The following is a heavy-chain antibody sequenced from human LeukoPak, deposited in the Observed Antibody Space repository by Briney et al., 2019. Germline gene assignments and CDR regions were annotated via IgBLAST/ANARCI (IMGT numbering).Heavy chain of an antibody. CDR2: ISPTGSTT. CDR3: ARGPNSNWSGLDF. Sequence: GGSLRLSCTASGFSFSGHWMHWARQPPGKGLVWVSRISPTGSTTSYADSVKSRFTVSRDNAKNTLYLQVNNLRAEDTAVYYCARGPNSNWSGLDFWGQGTLLTVSS. CDR1: GFSFSGHW. J-gene: IGHJ4*02. D-gene: IGHD6-6*01. V-gene: IGHV3-74*01.